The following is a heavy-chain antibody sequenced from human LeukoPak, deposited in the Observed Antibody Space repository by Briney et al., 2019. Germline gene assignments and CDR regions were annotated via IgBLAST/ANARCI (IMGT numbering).Heavy chain of an antibody. CDR3: ARVFVYYYDSSGYYGAPQNWFDP. Sequence: SVKVSCKASGGTFSSYAISWVRQAPGQGLEWMGGIIPIFGTANYAQKLQGRVTMTTDTSTSTAYMELRSLRSGDTAVYYCARVFVYYYDSSGYYGAPQNWFDPWGQGTLVTVSS. CDR1: GGTFSSYA. J-gene: IGHJ5*02. D-gene: IGHD3-22*01. CDR2: IIPIFGTA. V-gene: IGHV1-69*05.